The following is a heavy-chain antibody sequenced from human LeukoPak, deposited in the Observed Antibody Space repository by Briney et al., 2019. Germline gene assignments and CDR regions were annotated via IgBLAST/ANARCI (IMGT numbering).Heavy chain of an antibody. V-gene: IGHV3-30*03. CDR2: ISYDGSNK. CDR1: GFTFSSYG. CDR3: ARGSGYSVLDY. D-gene: IGHD3-3*01. J-gene: IGHJ4*02. Sequence: GESLRLSCAASGFTFSSYGMHWVCHAPGKGLERVAVISYDGSNKYYADSVKGRFAISRDNSKNTLYLQMNSLRGEDTAVYYCARGSGYSVLDYWGRGTLLSVS.